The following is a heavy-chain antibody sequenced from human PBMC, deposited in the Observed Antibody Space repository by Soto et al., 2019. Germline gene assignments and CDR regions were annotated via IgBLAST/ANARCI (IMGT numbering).Heavy chain of an antibody. J-gene: IGHJ4*02. Sequence: PGGSLRLSCAASGFTFSSYGMHWVRQAPGKGLEWVTGILYDGSDKYYADSVKGRFTISRENSKNTLYLQMNSLRTEDSAVYYCPKAGGGFGDFVHHWGQGTPVTVAS. CDR2: ILYDGSDK. D-gene: IGHD3-10*01. V-gene: IGHV3-30*18. CDR1: GFTFSSYG. CDR3: PKAGGGFGDFVHH.